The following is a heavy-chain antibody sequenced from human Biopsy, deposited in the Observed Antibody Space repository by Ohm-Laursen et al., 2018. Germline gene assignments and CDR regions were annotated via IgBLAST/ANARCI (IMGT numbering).Heavy chain of an antibody. V-gene: IGHV3-74*01. CDR2: SNTDGSHT. J-gene: IGHJ5*01. CDR3: ARDASQGFDS. CDR1: GFTFNNYW. Sequence: GSLRLSCAASGFTFNNYWMHWVRQAPGKGLVWVSRSNTDGSHTNYADSVKGRFTTSTDNAKNTLYLYMSSLTVDDTAVYFCARDASQGFDSWGQGTLVTVSS.